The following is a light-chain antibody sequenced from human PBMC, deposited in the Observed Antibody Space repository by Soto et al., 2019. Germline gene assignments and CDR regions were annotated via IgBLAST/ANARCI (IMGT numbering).Light chain of an antibody. Sequence: DIQMTQSPSSVSASVGDRVTITCRASQGISSSLAGYQQKQGEAPQLLIYAASSLQSWVPSRFSGSGSGTDFTLTISSLQPEDFATYYCQQSNSFSLTFGGGTKVEIK. CDR3: QQSNSFSLT. CDR2: AAS. CDR1: QGISSS. V-gene: IGKV1-12*01. J-gene: IGKJ4*01.